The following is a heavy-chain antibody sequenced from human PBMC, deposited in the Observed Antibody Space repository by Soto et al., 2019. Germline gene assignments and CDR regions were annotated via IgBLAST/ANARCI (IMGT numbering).Heavy chain of an antibody. V-gene: IGHV3-48*01. Sequence: EVLLVEFGGGLVQPGGSLRLSCAASGFTFSSYRMNWVRQAPGKGLEWVSYISSSSSTIYYADSVKGRFTISRDNAKNSLYLQMNSLRAEDTAVYYCSRVGWELLLDYFDYWGQGTLVTVSS. J-gene: IGHJ4*02. D-gene: IGHD1-26*01. CDR1: GFTFSSYR. CDR3: SRVGWELLLDYFDY. CDR2: ISSSSSTI.